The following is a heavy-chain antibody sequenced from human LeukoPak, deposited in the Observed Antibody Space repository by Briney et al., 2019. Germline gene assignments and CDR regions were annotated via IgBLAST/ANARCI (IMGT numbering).Heavy chain of an antibody. D-gene: IGHD2-21*02. CDR2: INPNSGGT. CDR1: GYTFTGYY. J-gene: IGHJ4*02. Sequence: ASVKVSCKASGYTFTGYYMHWVRQAPGQGLEWMGWINPNSGGTNYAQKFQGRVTMTRDTSISTAYMELSRLRSDDTAVCYCASKGYCGGDCYAIDYWGQGTLVTVSS. V-gene: IGHV1-2*02. CDR3: ASKGYCGGDCYAIDY.